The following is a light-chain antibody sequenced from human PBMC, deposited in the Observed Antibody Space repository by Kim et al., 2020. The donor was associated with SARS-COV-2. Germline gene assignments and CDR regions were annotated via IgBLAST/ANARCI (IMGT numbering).Light chain of an antibody. J-gene: IGLJ1*01. CDR3: GADHDSGTNFVYV. CDR2: VGTSGIVG. Sequence: QPVLTQPPSASASLGASVTLTCTLSSGHSDYKVDWYQQRPGKGPRFVMRVGTSGIVGSKGDGIPDRYAVLGSGLNRYLTIKNIQEEDEGDYHCGADHDSGTNFVYVFGPGTKVTVL. CDR1: SGHSDYK. V-gene: IGLV9-49*01.